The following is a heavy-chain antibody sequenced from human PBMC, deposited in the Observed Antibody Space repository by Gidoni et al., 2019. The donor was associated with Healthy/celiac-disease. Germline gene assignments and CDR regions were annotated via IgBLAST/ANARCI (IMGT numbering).Heavy chain of an antibody. J-gene: IGHJ4*02. CDR3: AKRTGGSSTTSDYFAY. CDR2: LSGSGGGT. D-gene: IGHD3-22*01. V-gene: IGHV3-23*01. CDR1: GFRFCSYA. Sequence: EVQLLESGGGLVQPGGSLRLSCAASGFRFCSYAMSWVRQAPGKGLEWVSVLSGSGGGTFYADSVKGRFTISRDNSKNTLSLEMNSLRAEDTAVYYCAKRTGGSSTTSDYFAYWGQGTLVTVSS.